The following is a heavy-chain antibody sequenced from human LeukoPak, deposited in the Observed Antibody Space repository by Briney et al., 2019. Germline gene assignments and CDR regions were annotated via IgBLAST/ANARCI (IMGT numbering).Heavy chain of an antibody. CDR1: GGSISSSSYY. D-gene: IGHD4-17*01. CDR3: ARVAYDYGDPNFDY. J-gene: IGHJ4*02. V-gene: IGHV4-61*02. Sequence: SETLSLTCTVSGGSISSSSYYWGWIRQPAGKALEWIGRIYTSGSTDYNPSLKSRVTMSVDTSKNQFSLRLSSVTAADTAVYYCARVAYDYGDPNFDYWGQGTLVTVSS. CDR2: IYTSGST.